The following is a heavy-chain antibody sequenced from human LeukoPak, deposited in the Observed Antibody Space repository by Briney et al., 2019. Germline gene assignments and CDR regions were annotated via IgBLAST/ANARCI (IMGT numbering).Heavy chain of an antibody. J-gene: IGHJ4*02. CDR1: GFTFSSYN. D-gene: IGHD6-25*01. CDR2: ISSSSSYI. V-gene: IGHV3-21*01. CDR3: ARDSPLPGSIDY. Sequence: GGSLRLSCAASGFTFSSYNMNWVRQAPGKGLEWVSSISSSSSYIYYADSVKGRFTISRDNAKNSLYLQMNSLRAEDTAVYYCARDSPLPGSIDYWGQGTLVTVSS.